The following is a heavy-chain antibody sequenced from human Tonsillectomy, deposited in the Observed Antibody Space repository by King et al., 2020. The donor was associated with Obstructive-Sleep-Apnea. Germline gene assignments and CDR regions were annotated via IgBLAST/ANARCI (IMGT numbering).Heavy chain of an antibody. CDR1: GFTFDDYT. J-gene: IGHJ6*02. Sequence: VQLVESGGVVVQPGGSLRLSCAASGFTFDDYTMHWVRQAPGKGLEWVSLISWVGGSTYYADSVKGRFTISRDNSKNSLYLQMNSLRTEDTALYYCAKDNGGSGTPGYYYGMDVWGQGTTVTVSS. V-gene: IGHV3-43*01. CDR2: ISWVGGST. D-gene: IGHD3-10*01. CDR3: AKDNGGSGTPGYYYGMDV.